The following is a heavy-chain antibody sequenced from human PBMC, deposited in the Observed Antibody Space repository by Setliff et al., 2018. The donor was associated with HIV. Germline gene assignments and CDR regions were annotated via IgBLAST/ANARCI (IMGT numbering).Heavy chain of an antibody. Sequence: GGSLRLFCAASGFSFSDYGMHWVRQAPGKGLEWVAFIWYDGNNIKYADSVKGRFTISRDNSKNTLYLQMNSLRIEDSGAYYCANSYSASGNYHYYDYLDVWGKGTTVTVSS. CDR3: ANSYSASGNYHYYDYLDV. D-gene: IGHD3-10*01. J-gene: IGHJ6*03. CDR1: GFSFSDYG. V-gene: IGHV3-30*02. CDR2: IWYDGNNI.